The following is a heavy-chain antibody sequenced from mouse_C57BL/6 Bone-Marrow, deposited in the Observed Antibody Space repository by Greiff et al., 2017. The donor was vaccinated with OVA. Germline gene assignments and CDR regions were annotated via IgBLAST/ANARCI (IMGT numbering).Heavy chain of an antibody. CDR2: IWSGGSN. CDR1: GFSFTSYG. CDR3: AGYYGNSYYAMDY. Sequence: QVQLQQPGPGLVQPSQSLSITCKVSGFSFTSYGVHWVRQSPGKGLEWLGVIWSGGSNDYNAAFISRLSISKDESKSQVFVKMNSLQSYDTAMYYCAGYYGNSYYAMDYWGQGTSVTVSA. V-gene: IGHV2-2*03. J-gene: IGHJ4*01. D-gene: IGHD1-1*01.